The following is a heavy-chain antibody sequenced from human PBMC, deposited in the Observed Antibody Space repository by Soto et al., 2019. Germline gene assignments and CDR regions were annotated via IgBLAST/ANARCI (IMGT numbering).Heavy chain of an antibody. CDR1: GRSFSGNY. Sequence: SETLSLTCAVYGRSFSGNYWSWIRQPPGKGLGWFGEINHSRSTNYNPSLKSRVTISVDTSKNQFSLKLSSVTAADTAVYYCARGDSNGWYWDYYYYGMDVWGQGTTVT. CDR3: ARGDSNGWYWDYYYYGMDV. CDR2: INHSRST. J-gene: IGHJ6*02. V-gene: IGHV4-34*01. D-gene: IGHD6-19*01.